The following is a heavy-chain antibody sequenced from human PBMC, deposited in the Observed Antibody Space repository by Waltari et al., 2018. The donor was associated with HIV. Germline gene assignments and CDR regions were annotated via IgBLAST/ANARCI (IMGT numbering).Heavy chain of an antibody. CDR1: GFAFSNAW. CDR3: TTSMIRKVSYYYGMDV. D-gene: IGHD3-10*01. Sequence: EVQLVESGGGLVKPGGSLRVSCAASGFAFSNAWLRWVRQATGKGLEWVGHIKTKADGGAADYAAPVKGRFTISRDDSKNTLYLQMDSLKTEDTAVYYCTTSMIRKVSYYYGMDVWGQGTTVTVSS. V-gene: IGHV3-15*01. J-gene: IGHJ6*02. CDR2: IKTKADGGAA.